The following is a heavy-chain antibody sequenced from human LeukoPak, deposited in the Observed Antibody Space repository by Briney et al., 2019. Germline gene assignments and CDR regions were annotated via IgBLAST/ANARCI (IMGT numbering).Heavy chain of an antibody. CDR2: ISYDGSNK. CDR1: GFTFSSYA. Sequence: GGSLRLSCAASGFTFSSYAMHWVRQAPGKGLEWVAVISYDGSNKYYADSVRGRFTISRDNSKNTLYLQMNSLRAEDTAVYYCARAGYSYGSYYFDYWGQGTLVTVSS. V-gene: IGHV3-30-3*01. CDR3: ARAGYSYGSYYFDY. J-gene: IGHJ4*02. D-gene: IGHD5-18*01.